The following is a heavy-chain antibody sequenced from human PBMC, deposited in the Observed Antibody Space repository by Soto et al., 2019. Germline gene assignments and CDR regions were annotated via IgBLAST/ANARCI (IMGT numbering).Heavy chain of an antibody. V-gene: IGHV5-10-1*01. CDR3: ARLEETAMDYYYGMDV. J-gene: IGHJ6*02. CDR2: IDPSDSYT. D-gene: IGHD5-18*01. CDR1: GYSFTSYW. Sequence: PGESLKISCKGSGYSFTSYWISWVRQMPGKGLEWMGRIDPSDSYTNYSPSFQGHVTISADKSISTAYLQWSSLKASDTAMYYCARLEETAMDYYYGMDVWGQGTTVTVSS.